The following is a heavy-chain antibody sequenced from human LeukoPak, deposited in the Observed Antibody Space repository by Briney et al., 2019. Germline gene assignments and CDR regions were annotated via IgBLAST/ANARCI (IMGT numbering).Heavy chain of an antibody. CDR3: AGEGYRGGDCCHFDY. CDR2: IVVGRGNT. D-gene: IGHD2-21*02. CDR1: GFTFTSSA. V-gene: IGHV1-58*01. J-gene: IGHJ4*02. Sequence: SVPLACQTYGFTFTSSAVQWVRPARGQRLEWIGWIVVGRGNTNYAKNLQGRVTITTDLSTSTAYMELGSLRSEYTAGYYCAGEGYRGGDCCHFDYWGQGTLVTVSS.